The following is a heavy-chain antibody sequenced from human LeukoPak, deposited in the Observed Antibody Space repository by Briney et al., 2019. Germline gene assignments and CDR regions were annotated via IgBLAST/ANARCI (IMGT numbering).Heavy chain of an antibody. D-gene: IGHD3-10*01. V-gene: IGHV3-11*01. CDR3: ATNYYGSGSNY. CDR2: ISSSGSTI. CDR1: GGSISSSSYY. Sequence: LSLTCTVSGGSISSSSYYWGWIRQPPGKGLEWVSYISSSGSTIYYADSVKGRFTISRDNAKNSLYLQMNSLRAEDTAVYYCATNYYGSGSNYWGQGTLVTVSS. J-gene: IGHJ4*02.